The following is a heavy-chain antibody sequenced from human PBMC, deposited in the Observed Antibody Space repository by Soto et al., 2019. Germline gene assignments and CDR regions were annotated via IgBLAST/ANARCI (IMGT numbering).Heavy chain of an antibody. D-gene: IGHD3-16*01. V-gene: IGHV2-5*02. J-gene: IGHJ4*02. CDR1: GFSLTTSGVG. CDR3: AHSSGRWGDY. Sequence: QITLKESGPTLVKPTQTLTLTCTFSGFSLTTSGVGVGWIRQPPGKALEWLALLYWDDDKRYSPSLKSRLTIPMDTTNNQVVLTMTNMDPVDTGTYFCAHSSGRWGDYWGQGTLVTVSS. CDR2: LYWDDDK.